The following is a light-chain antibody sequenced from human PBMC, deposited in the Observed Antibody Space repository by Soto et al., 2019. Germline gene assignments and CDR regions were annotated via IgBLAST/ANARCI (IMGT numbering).Light chain of an antibody. J-gene: IGLJ2*01. CDR3: SSYTISGTYVL. V-gene: IGLV2-14*01. CDR1: SSDVGDYKS. CDR2: EVS. Sequence: QSVLTQPASVSGSPGQSIAISCSGTSSDVGDYKSVSWYQHHPGKVPKLVIFEVSNRPSGVSNRFSGSKSANTASLTISGLQAEDEADYYCSSYTISGTYVLFGGGTKLTVL.